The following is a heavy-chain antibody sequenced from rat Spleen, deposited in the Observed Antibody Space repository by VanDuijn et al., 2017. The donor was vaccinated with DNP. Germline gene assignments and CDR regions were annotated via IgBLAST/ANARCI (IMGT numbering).Heavy chain of an antibody. CDR3: TRYYGYNYYAMDA. V-gene: IGHV2-41*01. Sequence: QVQLKESGPGLVQPSQTLSLTCTVAGFSLISYNVHWVRQPPGKDLEWMGVIWNTGGTQYNSALKSRLSISRDTSKSQVFLKMNSLQTEDTAIYFCTRYYGYNYYAMDAWGQGTSVTVSS. CDR1: GFSLISYN. D-gene: IGHD1-9*01. CDR2: IWNTGGT. J-gene: IGHJ4*01.